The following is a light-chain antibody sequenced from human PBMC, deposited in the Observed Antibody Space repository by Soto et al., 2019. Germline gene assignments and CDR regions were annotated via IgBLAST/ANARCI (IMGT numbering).Light chain of an antibody. CDR1: SSNIGNNA. CDR3: AALDDSLNGPNWV. V-gene: IGLV1-36*01. CDR2: YDD. J-gene: IGLJ3*02. Sequence: QSVLTQPPSVSEAPRQRVTISCSGSSSNIGNNAVNWYQQLPGKAPKLLIYYDDLLPSGGSDRFSGSKSGTSASLAISGLQSEDEADYYCAALDDSLNGPNWVFGGGTKLTVL.